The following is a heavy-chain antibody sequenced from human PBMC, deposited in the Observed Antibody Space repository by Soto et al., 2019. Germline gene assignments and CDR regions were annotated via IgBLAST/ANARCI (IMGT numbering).Heavy chain of an antibody. J-gene: IGHJ6*02. Sequence: GASVKVSCKASGYTFTSYGISCVRQAPGQGLEWMGWISAYNGNTNYAQKLQGRVTMTTDTSTSTAYMELRSLRSDDTAVYYCARFFSSDSSGYRNYYGMDVWGQGTTVTVSS. CDR3: ARFFSSDSSGYRNYYGMDV. CDR2: ISAYNGNT. D-gene: IGHD3-22*01. CDR1: GYTFTSYG. V-gene: IGHV1-18*01.